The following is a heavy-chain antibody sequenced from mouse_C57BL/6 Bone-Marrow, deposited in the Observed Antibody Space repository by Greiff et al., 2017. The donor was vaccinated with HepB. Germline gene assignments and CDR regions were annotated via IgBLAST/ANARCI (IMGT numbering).Heavy chain of an antibody. CDR3: ARSEAYYGNLAWFAY. Sequence: QVQLQQSGAELARPGASVKMSCKASGYTFTSYTMHWVNQRPGQGLEWIGYINPSSGYTKYNQKFKDKATLTADKSSSTAYMQLSSLTSEDSAVYYCARSEAYYGNLAWFAYWGQGTLVTVSA. CDR1: GYTFTSYT. V-gene: IGHV1-4*01. J-gene: IGHJ3*01. CDR2: INPSSGYT. D-gene: IGHD2-10*01.